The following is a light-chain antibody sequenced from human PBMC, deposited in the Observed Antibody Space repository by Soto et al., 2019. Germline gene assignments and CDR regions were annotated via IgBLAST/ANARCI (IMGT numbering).Light chain of an antibody. J-gene: IGLJ1*01. CDR3: SSYTSSSTYV. CDR2: DVS. V-gene: IGLV2-14*01. Sequence: QSALTQPASVSGSPGQWITISCTGTSSDVGGYNYVSWYQQHPGKAPKLMIYDVSNRPSGVSNRFSGSKSVNTASLTISGLQAEDEADYYCSSYTSSSTYVFGTGTKVT. CDR1: SSDVGGYNY.